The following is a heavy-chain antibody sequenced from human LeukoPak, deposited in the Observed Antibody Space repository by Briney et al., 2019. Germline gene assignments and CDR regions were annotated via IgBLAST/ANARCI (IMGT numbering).Heavy chain of an antibody. J-gene: IGHJ3*02. CDR2: INPNSGGT. Sequence: ASVKVSCKASGYTFTSYGISWVRQAPGQGLEWMGRINPNSGGTNYAQKFQGRVTMTRNTSISTAYMELSRLRSDDTAVYYCATIFGVVIIPADDAFDIWGQGTMVTVSS. CDR3: ATIFGVVIIPADDAFDI. D-gene: IGHD3-3*01. CDR1: GYTFTSYG. V-gene: IGHV1-2*06.